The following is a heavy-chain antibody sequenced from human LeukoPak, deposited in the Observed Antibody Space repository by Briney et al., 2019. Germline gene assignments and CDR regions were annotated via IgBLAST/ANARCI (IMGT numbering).Heavy chain of an antibody. D-gene: IGHD3-10*01. J-gene: IGHJ4*02. V-gene: IGHV4-34*01. CDR1: GGSFSGYY. CDR3: ARGRQLWFGELGYYFDY. CDR2: INHSGST. Sequence: PSETLSLTCAVYGGSFSGYYWSWIRQPPGKGLEWIGEINHSGSTNYNLSLKSRVTISVDTSKNQFSLKLSSVTAADTAVYYCARGRQLWFGELGYYFDYWGQGTLVTVSS.